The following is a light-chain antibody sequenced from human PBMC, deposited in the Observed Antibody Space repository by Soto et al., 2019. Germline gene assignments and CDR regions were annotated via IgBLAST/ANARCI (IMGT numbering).Light chain of an antibody. Sequence: QSVLTQSPSASASLGASVKLTCTLSSGHSNYAIAWHQQQPEKGPRYLMKLNSDGSHSKGDGIPDRFSGSSSEAERYLTISSLQSEDEADYYCQTWGTGTWVFGEGTRVTVL. CDR3: QTWGTGTWV. J-gene: IGLJ3*02. CDR2: LNSDGSH. CDR1: SGHSNYA. V-gene: IGLV4-69*01.